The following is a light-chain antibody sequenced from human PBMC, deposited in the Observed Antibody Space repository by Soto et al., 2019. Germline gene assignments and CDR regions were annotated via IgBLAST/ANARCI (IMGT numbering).Light chain of an antibody. J-gene: IGLJ1*01. V-gene: IGLV2-23*02. CDR1: SSDVGSYNL. CDR3: GSYAGSGFYV. CDR2: EVS. Sequence: QSVLTQPASVSGSPGQSITISCAGTSSDVGSYNLVSWYQQHPGKAPKLMIYEVSKRPSGVSNRFSGSKSGNTDSLTISGIQAEDEGDYYCGSYAGSGFYVFAKGTKVTVL.